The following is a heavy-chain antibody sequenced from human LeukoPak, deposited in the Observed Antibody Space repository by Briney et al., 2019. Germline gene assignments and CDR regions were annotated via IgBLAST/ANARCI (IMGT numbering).Heavy chain of an antibody. CDR1: GFTFSGYG. CDR3: AREGWYGQTFDY. CDR2: ISYDGSNK. D-gene: IGHD6-19*01. Sequence: PGGSLRLSCAASGFTFSGYGMHWVRQAPGKGLEWVAVISYDGSNKYYADSVKGRFTISRDNSKNTLYLQMNSLRAEDTAVYYCAREGWYGQTFDYWGQGTLVTVSS. J-gene: IGHJ4*02. V-gene: IGHV3-30*03.